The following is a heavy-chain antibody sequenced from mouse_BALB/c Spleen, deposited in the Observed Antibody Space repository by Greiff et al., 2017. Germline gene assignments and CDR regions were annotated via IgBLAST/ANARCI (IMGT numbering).Heavy chain of an antibody. CDR1: GDSITSGY. D-gene: IGHD4-1*01. Sequence: VQLQQSGPSLVKPSQTLSLTCSVTGDSITSGYWNWIRKFPGNKLEYMGYISYSGSTYYNPSLISRISITRDTSKNQYYLQLNSVTTEDTATYYCARRELGRYYFDYWGQGTTLTVSS. CDR2: ISYSGST. V-gene: IGHV3-8*02. CDR3: ARRELGRYYFDY. J-gene: IGHJ2*01.